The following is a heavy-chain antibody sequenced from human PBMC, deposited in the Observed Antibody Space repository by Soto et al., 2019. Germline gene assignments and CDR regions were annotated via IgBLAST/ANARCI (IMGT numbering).Heavy chain of an antibody. CDR1: GDTFTDSS. J-gene: IGHJ5*02. V-gene: IGHV1-2*02. CDR2: INLNSGDT. Sequence: ASVKVSCKTSGDTFTDSSMHWVRQAPGQGLEWMGWINLNSGDTNYAEKFRGRVTMTRDTSIITAYMELTRLKSNDTAVYYCARDLGGYDLYGPDTWGQGTLVTVSS. D-gene: IGHD5-12*01. CDR3: ARDLGGYDLYGPDT.